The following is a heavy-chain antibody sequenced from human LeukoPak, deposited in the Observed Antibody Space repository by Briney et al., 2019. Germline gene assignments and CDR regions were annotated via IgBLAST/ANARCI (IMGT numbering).Heavy chain of an antibody. V-gene: IGHV3-7*01. D-gene: IGHD3-3*01. CDR2: IKQDGSEK. CDR1: GFTFSSYW. Sequence: GGSLRLSCAASGFTFSSYWMSWVRQAPGKGLEWVANIKQDGSEKYYVDSVKGRFTISGDNAKNSLYLQMNSLRAEDTAVYYCARGRGVLRFLEWFEDYWGQGTLVTVSS. J-gene: IGHJ4*02. CDR3: ARGRGVLRFLEWFEDY.